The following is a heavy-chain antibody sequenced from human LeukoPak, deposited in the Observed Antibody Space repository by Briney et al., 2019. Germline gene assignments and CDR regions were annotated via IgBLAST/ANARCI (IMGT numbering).Heavy chain of an antibody. CDR2: ISYDGSNK. J-gene: IGHJ4*02. V-gene: IGHV3-30-3*01. CDR1: GLTFSSYA. D-gene: IGHD3-22*01. CDR3: ARDTYRITMIVVAAYYFDY. Sequence: GGSLRLSCAASGLTFSSYAMHWVRQAPGKGLEWVAVISYDGSNKYYADSVKGRLTISRDNSKNTPYMQMNSLRAEDTAVYYCARDTYRITMIVVAAYYFDYWGQGTLVTVSS.